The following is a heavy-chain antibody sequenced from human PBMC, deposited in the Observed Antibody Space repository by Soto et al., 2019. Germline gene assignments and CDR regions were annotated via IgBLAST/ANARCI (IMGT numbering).Heavy chain of an antibody. V-gene: IGHV3-23*01. CDR3: AKRGGDSGWGDFDS. J-gene: IGHJ4*02. D-gene: IGHD6-19*01. Sequence: GGSLRLSCAASGFPFSRCAMNWVRQAPGKGLEWVSTISHSDHSTYYADSVKGRFTVSRDNSENTLYLQMNGLRAEDTAIYYCAKRGGDSGWGDFDSWGQGILVTVSS. CDR2: ISHSDHST. CDR1: GFPFSRCA.